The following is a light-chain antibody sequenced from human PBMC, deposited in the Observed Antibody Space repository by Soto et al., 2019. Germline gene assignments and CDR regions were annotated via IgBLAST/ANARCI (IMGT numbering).Light chain of an antibody. V-gene: IGKV3D-20*02. CDR3: QQRHMWPIT. CDR2: DAY. Sequence: EIVLTQSPGTLSFSPGERSTLSCSASQSVSSSYLAWYQQKPGQAPRLLIYDAYNRATGIPPRFSGSGSGTDFTLTISSLEPEDSAVYYCQQRHMWPITFGQGTRLEIK. J-gene: IGKJ5*01. CDR1: QSVSSSY.